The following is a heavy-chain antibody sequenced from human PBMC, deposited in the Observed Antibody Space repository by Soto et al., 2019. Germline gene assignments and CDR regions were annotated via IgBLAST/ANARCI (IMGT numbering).Heavy chain of an antibody. CDR1: GGTFSSYT. V-gene: IGHV1-69*02. Sequence: QVQLVQSGAEVKKPGSSVKVSCKASGGTFSSYTISWVRQAPGQGLEWMGRIIPILGIANYAQKFQGRVTITAEKSTSTAYMELRSLRSEDTAVYYCASAPYYYYDSSGYWDIWGQGTMVTVSS. J-gene: IGHJ3*02. CDR3: ASAPYYYYDSSGYWDI. D-gene: IGHD3-22*01. CDR2: IIPILGIA.